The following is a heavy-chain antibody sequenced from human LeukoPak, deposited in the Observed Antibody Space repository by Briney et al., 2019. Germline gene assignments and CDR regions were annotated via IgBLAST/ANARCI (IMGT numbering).Heavy chain of an antibody. CDR3: ARELRKGNWFDP. V-gene: IGHV1-2*02. J-gene: IGHJ5*02. Sequence: ASVKVSCKASGYTFTGYYMHWVRQAPGQGLGWMGWINPNSGGTNYAQKFQGRVTMTRDTSISTAHMELSRLRSDDTAVYYCARELRKGNWFDPWGQGTLVTVSS. D-gene: IGHD3-3*01. CDR1: GYTFTGYY. CDR2: INPNSGGT.